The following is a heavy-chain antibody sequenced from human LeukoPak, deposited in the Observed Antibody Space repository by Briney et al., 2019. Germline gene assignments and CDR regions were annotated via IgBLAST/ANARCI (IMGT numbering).Heavy chain of an antibody. V-gene: IGHV1-24*01. Sequence: ASVKVSCKVSGYTLTELSMHWVRQAPGKGLEWMGGFDPEDGETIYAQKSQGRVTMTEDTSTDTAYMELSSLRSEDTAVYYCATYVDMVATAWDYWGQGTLVTVSS. CDR2: FDPEDGET. CDR1: GYTLTELS. J-gene: IGHJ4*02. CDR3: ATYVDMVATAWDY. D-gene: IGHD5-12*01.